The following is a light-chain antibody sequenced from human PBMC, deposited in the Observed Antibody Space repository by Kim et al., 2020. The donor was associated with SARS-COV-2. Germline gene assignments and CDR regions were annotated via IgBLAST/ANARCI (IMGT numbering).Light chain of an antibody. CDR3: CSYAGRYSWV. Sequence: QSALTQPRSVSGSPGQSVTIPCTGTSSDVGGYDYVSWYQQHPGKAPKLLIYDVSKWPSGVPDRFSGSKSGNTASLTISGLQPEDEADYYCCSYAGRYSWVFGGGTQLTVL. J-gene: IGLJ2*01. CDR1: SSDVGGYDY. CDR2: DVS. V-gene: IGLV2-11*01.